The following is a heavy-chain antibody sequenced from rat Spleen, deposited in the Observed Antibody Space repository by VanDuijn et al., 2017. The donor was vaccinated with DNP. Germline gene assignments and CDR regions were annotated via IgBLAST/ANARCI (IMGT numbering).Heavy chain of an antibody. D-gene: IGHD1-3*01. CDR3: ARSLATVVPTGAMDV. CDR1: GFSLTSYG. J-gene: IGHJ4*01. V-gene: IGHV2S12*01. Sequence: QVQLKESGPGLVQPSQTLSLTCTVSGFSLTSYGVSWVRQPPGKGLEWIAAMSSGGKTYYNSGLKSRLSISRDTSQSQVFLKMNSVQTEDSAMYFCARSLATVVPTGAMDVWGQGTSVTVSS. CDR2: MSSGGKT.